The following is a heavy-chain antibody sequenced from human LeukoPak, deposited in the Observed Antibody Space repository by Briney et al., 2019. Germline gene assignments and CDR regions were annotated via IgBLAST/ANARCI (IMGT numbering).Heavy chain of an antibody. J-gene: IGHJ4*02. CDR1: GFTFDDYG. CDR2: ITGRSDKT. V-gene: IGHV3-23*01. D-gene: IGHD6-19*01. Sequence: GGSLRLSCTASGFTFDDYGMSWVRQAPGKGLEWVSTITGRSDKTYYTDSVKGRFVTSRDNSKDTLYLQMNSLRAEDTALYYCAKGGWLDDLGQGALVTVSS. CDR3: AKGGWLDD.